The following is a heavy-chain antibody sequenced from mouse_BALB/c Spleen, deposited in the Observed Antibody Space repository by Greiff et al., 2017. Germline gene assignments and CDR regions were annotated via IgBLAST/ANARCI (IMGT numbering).Heavy chain of an antibody. Sequence: EVQLQQSGPELVKPGASVKMSCKASGYTFTSYVMYWVKQKPGQGLEWIGYINPYNDGTKYNEKFKGKATLTSDKSSSTAYMELSSLTSEDSAVYYCAREGYYGYVKDAMDYWGQGTSVIVSS. CDR3: AREGYYGYVKDAMDY. V-gene: IGHV1-14*01. CDR1: GYTFTSYV. J-gene: IGHJ4*01. D-gene: IGHD1-2*01. CDR2: INPYNDGT.